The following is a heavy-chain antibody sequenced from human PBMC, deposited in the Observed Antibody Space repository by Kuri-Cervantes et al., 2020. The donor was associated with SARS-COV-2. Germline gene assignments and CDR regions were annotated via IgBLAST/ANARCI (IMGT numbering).Heavy chain of an antibody. CDR2: INHSGST. Sequence: SQTLSLTCAVYGGSFGDYKWSWIRQPPGKGLEWIGDINHSGSTDNNPSLKSRVTISVDTSKNQFSLKMTSVTAADTAIYYCARIRYYDISTGLAGFDYWGQGTLVTVSS. D-gene: IGHD3-9*01. CDR1: GGSFGDYK. J-gene: IGHJ4*02. CDR3: ARIRYYDISTGLAGFDY. V-gene: IGHV4-34*01.